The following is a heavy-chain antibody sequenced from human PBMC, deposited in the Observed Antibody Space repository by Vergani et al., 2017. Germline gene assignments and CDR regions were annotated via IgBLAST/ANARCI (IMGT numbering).Heavy chain of an antibody. CDR2: IKSDGSIT. Sequence: EVQLVESGGGLIHPGGSLRLSCEGSGFSFSGYWMHWVRQSPEKGLVWVSRIKSDGSITNYADSVKGRFTISRDNAKNTLYLQMNSLRAEDTAVYYCARGASGDYVSSFDYWGQGTLVTVSS. CDR1: GFSFSGYW. J-gene: IGHJ4*02. D-gene: IGHD4-17*01. V-gene: IGHV3-74*01. CDR3: ARGASGDYVSSFDY.